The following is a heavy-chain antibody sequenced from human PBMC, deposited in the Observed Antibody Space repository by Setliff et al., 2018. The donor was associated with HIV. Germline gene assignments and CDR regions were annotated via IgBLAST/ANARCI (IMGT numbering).Heavy chain of an antibody. D-gene: IGHD2-2*01. CDR2: ISGSGHST. Sequence: GGSLRLSCAASGFTFSSYAMSWVRQAPGRGLEWVSAISGSGHSTYYSDSVKVRFAISRDNSKNTLYLQMSGLRVEGTAMYYCAKDVRMRTSSGSPYYYGMDVWGQGTTVTVSS. V-gene: IGHV3-23*01. J-gene: IGHJ6*02. CDR3: AKDVRMRTSSGSPYYYGMDV. CDR1: GFTFSSYA.